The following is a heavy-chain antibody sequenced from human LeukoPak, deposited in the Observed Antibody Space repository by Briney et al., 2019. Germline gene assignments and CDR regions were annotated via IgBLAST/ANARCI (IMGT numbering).Heavy chain of an antibody. D-gene: IGHD2-21*02. V-gene: IGHV3-23*01. CDR3: AETPAYCGGDCYTSETFYFDY. Sequence: GGSLRLSCAASGFTFSSDAMSWVRQAPGKGLEWVSAISGSGGSTYYADSVKGRFTISRDNSKNTLYLQMNSLRAEDTAVNYCAETPAYCGGDCYTSETFYFDYWGQGTLVTVSS. J-gene: IGHJ4*02. CDR2: ISGSGGST. CDR1: GFTFSSDA.